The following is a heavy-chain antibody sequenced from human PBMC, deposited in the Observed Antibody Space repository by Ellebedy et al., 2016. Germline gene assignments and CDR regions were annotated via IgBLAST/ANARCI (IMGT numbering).Heavy chain of an antibody. J-gene: IGHJ4*02. V-gene: IGHV3-23*01. CDR3: ARGPWGSFDF. CDR2: IGGGDGSA. Sequence: GESLKISCAGSGFTFNNYAMSWVRQAPGKGLEWVSGIGGGDGSADYADSVKGRFTISRDSSKNTLDLQMDTLRAEDSAVYYCARGPWGSFDFWGQGTLVTASS. CDR1: GFTFNNYA. D-gene: IGHD3-16*01.